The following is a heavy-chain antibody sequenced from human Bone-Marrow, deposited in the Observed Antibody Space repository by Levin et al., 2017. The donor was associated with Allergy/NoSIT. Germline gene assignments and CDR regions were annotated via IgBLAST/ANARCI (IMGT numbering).Heavy chain of an antibody. CDR1: GFIFSNHA. D-gene: IGHD2-21*01. CDR3: ARKSVVGTSSYFDF. Sequence: ETLSLTCAASGFIFSNHALTWVRQAPGKGLEWVSGISDSGGDTYYADSVRGRYTISRDNSKNTMYLQMNSLRAEDTALYYCARKSVVGTSSYFDFWGQGTLVTVSS. CDR2: ISDSGGDT. V-gene: IGHV3-23*01. J-gene: IGHJ4*02.